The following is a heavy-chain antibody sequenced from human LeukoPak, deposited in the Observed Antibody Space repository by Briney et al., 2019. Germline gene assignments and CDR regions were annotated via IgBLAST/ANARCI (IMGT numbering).Heavy chain of an antibody. CDR3: AKDIEHFDS. V-gene: IGHV3-23*01. CDR1: GFIFRNFA. D-gene: IGHD3-16*02. J-gene: IGHJ4*02. Sequence: GGSLRLSCAASGFIFRNFAMSWVRQAPGKGLEWVSGLSVGGEKTFYAGSVKGRFTISRDDSNATLFLQMNSLRIEDTAVYCAKDIEHFDSWGQGTLVTVS. CDR2: LSVGGEKT.